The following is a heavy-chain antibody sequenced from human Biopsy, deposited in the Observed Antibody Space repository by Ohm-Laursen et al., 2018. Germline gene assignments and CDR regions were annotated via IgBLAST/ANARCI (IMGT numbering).Heavy chain of an antibody. J-gene: IGHJ1*01. D-gene: IGHD2-15*01. Sequence: ASVKVSCKASGYTFTGQYLHWVRQVPGQGLEWMGWINPHSGTTKFAQDFQGRVTMTRDTSIATAHMELRRLRSDDTAVYYCAKGQDLRGGAEYFQHWGQGALVTVSS. CDR3: AKGQDLRGGAEYFQH. CDR1: GYTFTGQY. V-gene: IGHV1-2*02. CDR2: INPHSGTT.